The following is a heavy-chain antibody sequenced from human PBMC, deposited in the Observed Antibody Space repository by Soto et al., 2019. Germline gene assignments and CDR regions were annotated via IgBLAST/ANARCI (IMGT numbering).Heavy chain of an antibody. CDR3: ARRSGGNSDYFDY. V-gene: IGHV5-51*01. CDR1: GYSFNKYW. CDR2: IYPSDSDT. J-gene: IGHJ4*02. Sequence: PGESLKISCKGSGYSFNKYWIGWVRQMPGKGLEWMGVIYPSDSDTKYSPSFQGHVTISVDKTTSTAYLQWSSLKASDTAMYYCARRSGGNSDYFDYWGQGTLVTVSS. D-gene: IGHD2-21*02.